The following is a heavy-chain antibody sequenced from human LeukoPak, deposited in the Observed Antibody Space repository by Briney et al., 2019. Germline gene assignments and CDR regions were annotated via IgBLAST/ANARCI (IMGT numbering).Heavy chain of an antibody. CDR1: GFTFNAYS. CDR2: VTGSGNSR. V-gene: IGHV3-48*04. CDR3: ARGSEAAAGNDY. D-gene: IGHD6-13*01. J-gene: IGHJ4*02. Sequence: GGSLRLSCAASGFTFNAYSMTWVRQAPGKGLECIASVTGSGNSRVFADSVKGRFSISRDNAKNSLYLQMNSLRAEDTAVYYCARGSEAAAGNDYWGQGTLVTVSS.